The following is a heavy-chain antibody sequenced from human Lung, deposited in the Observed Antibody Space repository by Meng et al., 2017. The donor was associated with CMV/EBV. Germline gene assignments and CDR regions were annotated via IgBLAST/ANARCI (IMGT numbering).Heavy chain of an antibody. J-gene: IGHJ5*02. Sequence: SXXVSXXASGYTFTNYGVSWVRQAPGQGLEWMGWISGYDGDRNYARKFQGRVTMTTDTSTSTAYMELRSLRSDDTAVYYCARDHEYCSSSSCYEDCFDPWXQGTXVTVAS. CDR3: ARDHEYCSSSSCYEDCFDP. CDR1: GYTFTNYG. D-gene: IGHD2-2*01. V-gene: IGHV1-18*01. CDR2: ISGYDGDR.